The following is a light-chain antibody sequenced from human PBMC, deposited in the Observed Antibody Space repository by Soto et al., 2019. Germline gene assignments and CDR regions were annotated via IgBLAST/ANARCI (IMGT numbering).Light chain of an antibody. Sequence: SALTQPASVSGSPGQSITISCTGTSSDVGGYNYVSWYQQHPGKAPKLMIYDVSNRPSGVSNRFSGSKSGNTASLTISGLQAEDEAEYYCSSYTSSSTLVVFGGGTKLTVL. CDR2: DVS. CDR1: SSDVGGYNY. V-gene: IGLV2-14*01. CDR3: SSYTSSSTLVV. J-gene: IGLJ2*01.